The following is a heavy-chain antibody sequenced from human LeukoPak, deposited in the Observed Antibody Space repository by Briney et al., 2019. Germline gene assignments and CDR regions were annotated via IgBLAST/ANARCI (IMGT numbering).Heavy chain of an antibody. J-gene: IGHJ4*02. D-gene: IGHD3-10*01. CDR1: GGSISSTTYY. CDR3: ARLYSGTRPPDY. V-gene: IGHV4-39*01. Sequence: SETLSLTCTVSGGSISSTTYYWGWIRQPPGKGLEWIGSIYYSGNTYYNPSLKSRVTISVDTSKNQLSLKLSSVTAADTAVYYCARLYSGTRPPDYWGQGTLVTVSS. CDR2: IYYSGNT.